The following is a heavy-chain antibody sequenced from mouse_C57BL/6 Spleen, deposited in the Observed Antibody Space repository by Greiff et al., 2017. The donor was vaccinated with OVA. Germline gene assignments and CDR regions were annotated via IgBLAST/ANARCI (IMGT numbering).Heavy chain of an antibody. CDR1: GYTFTDYE. D-gene: IGHD2-1*01. V-gene: IGHV1-15*01. CDR3: TKGTYGNYGYFDV. J-gene: IGHJ1*03. Sequence: QVQLQQSGAELVRPGASVTLSCKASGYTFTDYEMHWVKQTPVHGLEWIGAIDPETGGTAYNQKFKGKAILTADKSSSTAYMELRSLTSEDSAVYYCTKGTYGNYGYFDVWGTGTTVTVSS. CDR2: IDPETGGT.